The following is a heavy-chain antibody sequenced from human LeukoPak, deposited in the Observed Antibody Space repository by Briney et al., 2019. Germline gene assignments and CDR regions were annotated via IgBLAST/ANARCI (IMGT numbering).Heavy chain of an antibody. J-gene: IGHJ4*02. V-gene: IGHV1-46*01. CDR1: GYTFTSYY. CDR2: INPSGGST. Sequence: ASVKVSCKASGYTFTSYYMHWVRQAPGRGLEWMGIINPSGGSTSYAQKFQGRVTMTRDTSTSTVYMELSSLRSEDTAVYYCARALLYYDSSGYYGDGFDYWGQGTLVTVSS. D-gene: IGHD3-22*01. CDR3: ARALLYYDSSGYYGDGFDY.